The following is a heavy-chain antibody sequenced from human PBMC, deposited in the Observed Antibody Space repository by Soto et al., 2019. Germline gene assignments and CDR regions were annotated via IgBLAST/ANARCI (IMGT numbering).Heavy chain of an antibody. J-gene: IGHJ6*03. D-gene: IGHD3-10*01. Sequence: GSLRISCEASRFTVSSNYMIWVLQTPVNGLEWVSVIYSGGSTYYADSVKGRFTISRDNSKNTLYLQMNSLRAEDTAVYYCARDALVRGVIFYMDVWGKGTTVTVSS. CDR3: ARDALVRGVIFYMDV. V-gene: IGHV3-66*01. CDR2: IYSGGST. CDR1: RFTVSSNY.